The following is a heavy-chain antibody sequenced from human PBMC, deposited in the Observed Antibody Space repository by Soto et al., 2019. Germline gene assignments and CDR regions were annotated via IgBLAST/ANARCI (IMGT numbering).Heavy chain of an antibody. CDR3: AKDRRYSGYCLFDY. Sequence: GGSLRLSCIVSGFTFTDYNMHWLRQAPGKGLEWVSSIGSRTSYIYHADSVKGRFTIYRDDANNTLYLQMKSLTAEDTAVYYCAKDRRYSGYCLFDYWGQETLVTVSS. V-gene: IGHV3-21*04. D-gene: IGHD5-12*01. J-gene: IGHJ4*02. CDR2: IGSRTSYI. CDR1: GFTFTDYN.